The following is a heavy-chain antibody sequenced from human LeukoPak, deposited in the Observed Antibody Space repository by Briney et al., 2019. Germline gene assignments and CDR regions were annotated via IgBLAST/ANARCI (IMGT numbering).Heavy chain of an antibody. CDR1: GFTFSSYA. D-gene: IGHD3-22*01. J-gene: IGHJ4*02. Sequence: GGSLRLSCAASGFTFSSYAMNWVRQAPGKGLEWVSAISGSGGSTYYADSMKGRFTISRDNSKNTLYLQMNGLRAEDTAVYYCAKDLDSSGYLGQIDYWGQGTLVTVSS. CDR3: AKDLDSSGYLGQIDY. CDR2: ISGSGGST. V-gene: IGHV3-23*01.